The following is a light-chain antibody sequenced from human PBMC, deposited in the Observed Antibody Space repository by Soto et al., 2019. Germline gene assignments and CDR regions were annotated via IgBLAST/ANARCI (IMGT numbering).Light chain of an antibody. V-gene: IGLV2-18*02. CDR3: SSFTDSIALEV. CDR2: EVS. Sequence: QSALTQPASVSGSPGQSITISCTGTSSDIGSFNRVSWYQQPPGTAPKLMIFEVSNRPSGVPDRFSGSKSGNTASLTISGLQAEDEADYYCSSFTDSIALEVFGTGTKLTVL. CDR1: SSDIGSFNR. J-gene: IGLJ1*01.